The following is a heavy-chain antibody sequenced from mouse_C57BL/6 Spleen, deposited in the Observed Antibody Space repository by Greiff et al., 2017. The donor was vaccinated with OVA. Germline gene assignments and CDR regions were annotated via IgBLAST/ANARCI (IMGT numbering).Heavy chain of an antibody. V-gene: IGHV1-64*01. Sequence: QVQLKQPGAELVKPGASVKLSCKASGYTFTSYWMHWVKQRPGQGLEWIGMIHPNSGSTNYNEKFKSKATLTVDKSSSTAYMQLSSLTSEDSAVYYCAGYGSLFAYWGQGTLVTVSA. J-gene: IGHJ3*01. CDR2: IHPNSGST. CDR3: AGYGSLFAY. D-gene: IGHD1-1*01. CDR1: GYTFTSYW.